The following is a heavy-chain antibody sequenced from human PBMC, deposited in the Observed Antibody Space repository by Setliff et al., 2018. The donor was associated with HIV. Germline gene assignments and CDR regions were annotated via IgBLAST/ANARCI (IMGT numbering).Heavy chain of an antibody. V-gene: IGHV3-23*01. CDR1: GFAFDNYC. D-gene: IGHD5-12*01. J-gene: IGHJ4*02. CDR3: AKDPRAAVATICDY. Sequence: QAGGSLRLSCAASGFAFDNYCMSWVRQAPGKGLEWVSTISASGNSPYYVDSVKGRFTISRDNSKNTLYLQMNSLRAEDTAVYYCAKDPRAAVATICDYWGQGTLVTVSS. CDR2: ISASGNSP.